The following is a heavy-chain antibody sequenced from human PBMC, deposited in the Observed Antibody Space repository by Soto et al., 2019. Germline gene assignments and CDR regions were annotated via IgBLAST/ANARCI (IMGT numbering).Heavy chain of an antibody. J-gene: IGHJ6*03. Sequence: QVQLVESGGGLVKPGGSLRLACAASGFTFSDSFMSWSRQTPGKGVEGLSYISGRDGNIYYADSVRGRFTIARDNAKNSVYLKMNSLRDEDTAVYYCAGDQGPNYMAVWGNVTTCTVS. CDR2: ISGRDGNI. CDR1: GFTFSDSF. CDR3: AGDQGPNYMAV. V-gene: IGHV3-11*01.